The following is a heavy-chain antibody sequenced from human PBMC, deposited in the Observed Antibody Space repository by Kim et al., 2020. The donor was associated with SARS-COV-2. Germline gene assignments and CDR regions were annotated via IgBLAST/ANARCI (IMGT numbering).Heavy chain of an antibody. CDR3: ARDYASITMVRGVLGMDV. CDR2: ISSSSSYI. D-gene: IGHD3-10*01. CDR1: GFTFSSYS. J-gene: IGHJ6*02. Sequence: GGSLRLSCAASGFTFSSYSMNWVRQAPGKGLEWVSSISSSSSYIYYADSVKGRFTISRDNAKNSLYLQMNSLRAEDTAVYYCARDYASITMVRGVLGMDVWGQGTTVTVSS. V-gene: IGHV3-21*04.